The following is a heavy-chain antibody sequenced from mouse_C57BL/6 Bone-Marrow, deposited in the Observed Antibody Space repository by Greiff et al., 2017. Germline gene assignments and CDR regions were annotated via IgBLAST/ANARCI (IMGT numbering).Heavy chain of an antibody. Sequence: VQLQESGAELVKPGASVKLSCKASGYTFTEYTIHWVKQRSGQGLEWIGWFHPGSGSTKYNEKFKDKATLTADKSSSTVYMQLSRLTSEDSAVYVCARNEGDYGFWFAYWGQGTLVTVSA. CDR3: ARNEGDYGFWFAY. D-gene: IGHD2-4*01. J-gene: IGHJ3*01. CDR1: GYTFTEYT. V-gene: IGHV1-62-2*01. CDR2: FHPGSGST.